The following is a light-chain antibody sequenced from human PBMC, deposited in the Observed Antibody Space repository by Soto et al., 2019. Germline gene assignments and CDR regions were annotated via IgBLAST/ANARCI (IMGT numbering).Light chain of an antibody. Sequence: EIVMTQSPATLSVSPGERATLSCRASQSVSNNLAWYQQKPGQAPRLLIYNASTLATGIPARFSGSGSGTELTLTISSLQSEDFAVYYCQQYNEWPLTFGGGTKVEIK. CDR1: QSVSNN. V-gene: IGKV3-15*01. CDR2: NAS. CDR3: QQYNEWPLT. J-gene: IGKJ4*01.